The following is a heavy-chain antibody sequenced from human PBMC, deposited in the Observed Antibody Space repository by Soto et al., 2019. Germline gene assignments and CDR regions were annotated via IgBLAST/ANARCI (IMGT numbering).Heavy chain of an antibody. CDR2: INHSGST. V-gene: IGHV4-34*01. CDR1: GGSVSGYY. CDR3: ARGSWDDVSGHYYMDV. Sequence: SDALSRTCAGCGGSVSGYYWCWFRQHTGKGLEWIGEINHSGSTNYNPSLKSRVTISVDTSKNQFSLQLTSVTPEDTAVYYCARGSWDDVSGHYYMDVWDKGTTVTVSS. D-gene: IGHD1-1*01. J-gene: IGHJ6*03.